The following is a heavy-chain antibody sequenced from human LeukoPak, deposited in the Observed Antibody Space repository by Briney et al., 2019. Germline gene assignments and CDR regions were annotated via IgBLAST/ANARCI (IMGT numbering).Heavy chain of an antibody. D-gene: IGHD1-1*01. V-gene: IGHV1-69*05. Sequence: SVKVSCKAAAGCFTTYIIIWARQAPGQGLEWMGRIVPISGTTQYAQNFQGRVTITTDESASTAYMELNSLSPEDTAVYCCARELGSTGSSVYWGQGTLVTVSS. CDR3: ARELGSTGSSVY. J-gene: IGHJ4*02. CDR1: AGCFTTYI. CDR2: IVPISGTT.